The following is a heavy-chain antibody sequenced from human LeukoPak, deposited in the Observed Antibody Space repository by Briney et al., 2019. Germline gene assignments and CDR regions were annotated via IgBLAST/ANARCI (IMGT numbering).Heavy chain of an antibody. V-gene: IGHV3-23*01. CDR1: GFTFSSYA. CDR3: AKVFIVVVVAATDDLDY. Sequence: GGSLRLSCAASGFTFSSYAMSWVRQAPGQGLDLVSAVSGSGGSTYYADSVKGRFTISRDNSKNTLYLQMNSLRAEDTAVYYCAKVFIVVVVAATDDLDYWGQGTLVTVSS. J-gene: IGHJ4*02. D-gene: IGHD2-15*01. CDR2: VSGSGGST.